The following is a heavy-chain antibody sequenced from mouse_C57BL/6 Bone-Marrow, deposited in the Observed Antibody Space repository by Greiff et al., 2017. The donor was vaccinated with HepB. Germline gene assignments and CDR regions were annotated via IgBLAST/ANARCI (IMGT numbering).Heavy chain of an antibody. CDR2: ISSGGDYI. CDR3: TRDNDYGRSYWYFDV. D-gene: IGHD1-1*01. Sequence: EVQLVESGEGLVKPGGSLKLSCAASGFTFSSYAMSWVRQTPEKRLEWVAYISSGGDYIYYADTVKGRFTISRDNARNTLYLQMSSLKSEDTAMYYCTRDNDYGRSYWYFDVWGTGTTVTVSS. V-gene: IGHV5-9-1*02. J-gene: IGHJ1*03. CDR1: GFTFSSYA.